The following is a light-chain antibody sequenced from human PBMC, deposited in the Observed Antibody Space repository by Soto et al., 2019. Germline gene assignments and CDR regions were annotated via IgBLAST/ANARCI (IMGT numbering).Light chain of an antibody. V-gene: IGKV3-20*01. Sequence: EIVLTQSPGTLSVNQGGRATLSCRASQSISNHYLAWYQQKPGQAPRLLIYRTSNRATGIPDRFSGSGSGTDFTLTISRLEPEDFAVYWCQQYDSSVCTFGHGTKVDIK. CDR3: QQYDSSVCT. CDR2: RTS. CDR1: QSISNHY. J-gene: IGKJ2*02.